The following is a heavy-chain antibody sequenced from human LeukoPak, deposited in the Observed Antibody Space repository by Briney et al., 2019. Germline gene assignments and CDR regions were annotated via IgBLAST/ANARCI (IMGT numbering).Heavy chain of an antibody. Sequence: PSETLSLTCTVSGGSISSSTYYWGWIRRPPGKGLEWIGSFYYNGSTYYSPSLKSRATISAETSKNQFPLKLSSVTAADTAVFYCARHGMATIINWGQGTLVTVSS. CDR2: FYYNGST. CDR1: GGSISSSTYY. D-gene: IGHD5-12*01. V-gene: IGHV4-39*01. J-gene: IGHJ4*02. CDR3: ARHGMATIIN.